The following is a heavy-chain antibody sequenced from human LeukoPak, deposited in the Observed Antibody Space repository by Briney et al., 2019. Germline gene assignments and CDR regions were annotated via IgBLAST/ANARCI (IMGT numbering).Heavy chain of an antibody. CDR2: IYFSGST. CDR3: ARHKSSGSYPLDY. D-gene: IGHD3-22*01. V-gene: IGHV4-59*08. Sequence: PSETLSLTCTVSGGSISTYFWSWIRQPQGKGLEWIGHIYFSGSTNYNPSLESRVTISVDTSKNQFSLTLSSVTAADTAVYYCARHKSSGSYPLDYWGQGILVTVSS. CDR1: GGSISTYF. J-gene: IGHJ4*02.